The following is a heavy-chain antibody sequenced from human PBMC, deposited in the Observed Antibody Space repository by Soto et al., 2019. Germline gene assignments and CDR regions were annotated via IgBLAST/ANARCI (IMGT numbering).Heavy chain of an antibody. CDR1: GFTFSSYA. Sequence: GGSLRLSCAASGFTFSSYAMSWVRQAPGKGLEWVSAISGSGGSTYYADSVKGRFTISRDNSKNTLYMQMNSLRAEDTVVYYCAKADVGGSGGSCYKPRGCYYYGMDVWGQGTTVTVSS. V-gene: IGHV3-23*01. J-gene: IGHJ6*02. CDR3: AKADVGGSGGSCYKPRGCYYYGMDV. D-gene: IGHD2-15*01. CDR2: ISGSGGST.